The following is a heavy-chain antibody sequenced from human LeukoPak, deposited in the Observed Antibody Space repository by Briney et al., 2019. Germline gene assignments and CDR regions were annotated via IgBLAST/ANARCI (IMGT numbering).Heavy chain of an antibody. CDR1: GFIFSDYY. V-gene: IGHV3-11*01. J-gene: IGHJ6*02. CDR3: GLSSMNPSYYYGIDV. CDR2: IDRSGATA. D-gene: IGHD6-19*01. Sequence: GGSLRLSCAASGFIFSDYYMTWIRQAPGKGLDWVSYIDRSGATAFYADSVKGRFTMSRDNARNSLHLQTNDLRPEDSAVYYCGLSSMNPSYYYGIDVWGQGTTVRVSS.